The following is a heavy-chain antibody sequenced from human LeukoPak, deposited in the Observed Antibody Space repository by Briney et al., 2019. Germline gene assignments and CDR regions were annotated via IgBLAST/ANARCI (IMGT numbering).Heavy chain of an antibody. Sequence: GGSLRLSCAASGFTSGFTFSNYWVSWVRQAPGKGLEWVANIKEDGSAEFYVDSVRGRFTISRDNAKNSLYLQMNSLRAEDTAVYYCATSRDAPMETGGQGTLVTVSS. CDR1: GFTFSNYW. CDR3: ATSRDAPMET. D-gene: IGHD5-18*01. CDR2: IKEDGSAE. V-gene: IGHV3-7*01. J-gene: IGHJ4*02.